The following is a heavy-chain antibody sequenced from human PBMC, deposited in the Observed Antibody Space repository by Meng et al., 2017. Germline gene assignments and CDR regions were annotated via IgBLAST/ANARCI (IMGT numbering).Heavy chain of an antibody. V-gene: IGHV3-21*01. D-gene: IGHD6-19*01. CDR1: GFTFSSYS. CDR2: ISSSSSYI. Sequence: GEFLKISCAASGFTFSSYSMNWVRQAPGKGLEWVSSISSSSSYIYYADSVKGRFTISRDNAKNSLYLQMNSLRAEDTAVYYCASHFNLAVAGYNPHRHGLLDYWGQGTLVTVSS. J-gene: IGHJ4*02. CDR3: ASHFNLAVAGYNPHRHGLLDY.